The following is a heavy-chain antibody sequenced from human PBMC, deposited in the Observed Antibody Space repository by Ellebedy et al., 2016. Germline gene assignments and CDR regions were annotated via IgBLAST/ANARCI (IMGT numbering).Heavy chain of an antibody. D-gene: IGHD3-3*01. V-gene: IGHV4-39*07. CDR3: ARYKGLLESYNWFDP. J-gene: IGHJ5*02. CDR1: GGSMSDEYY. CDR2: IYYSGST. Sequence: SETLSLTCSVSGGSMSDEYYWGWIRQPPGKGLEWIGTIYYSGSTFHNPSLSLKSRVTVSVDTSNNQFSLKLSSVTAADTAVYYCARYKGLLESYNWFDPWGQGTLVTVSS.